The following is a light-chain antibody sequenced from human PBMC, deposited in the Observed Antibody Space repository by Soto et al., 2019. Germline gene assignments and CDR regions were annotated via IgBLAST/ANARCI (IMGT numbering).Light chain of an antibody. CDR3: QRYNSYLYS. CDR1: QRISTW. CDR2: DAS. J-gene: IGKJ2*03. V-gene: IGKV1-5*01. Sequence: DIQMTQSPSTLSASVGDRVTITCRASQRISTWLAWYQQKPGKAPKLLIYDASSVGSGVPSRFSGSGSGTEFTLTISSLQPDDFATYYCQRYNSYLYSFGQGTKLEIK.